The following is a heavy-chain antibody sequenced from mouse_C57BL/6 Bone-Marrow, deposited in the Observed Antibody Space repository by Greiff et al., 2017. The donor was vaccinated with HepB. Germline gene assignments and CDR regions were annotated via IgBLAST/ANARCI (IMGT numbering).Heavy chain of an antibody. V-gene: IGHV1-82*01. J-gene: IGHJ4*01. CDR1: GYAFSSSW. CDR3: ARPNTTGDAMDY. Sequence: QVQLQQSGPELVKPGASVKISCKASGYAFSSSWMNWVKQRPGKGLEWIGRIYPGDGDTNYNGKFKGKATLTEDKSSSTAYMHLSSLTSEDSAVYFCARPNTTGDAMDYWGQGTSVTVSS. D-gene: IGHD1-1*01. CDR2: IYPGDGDT.